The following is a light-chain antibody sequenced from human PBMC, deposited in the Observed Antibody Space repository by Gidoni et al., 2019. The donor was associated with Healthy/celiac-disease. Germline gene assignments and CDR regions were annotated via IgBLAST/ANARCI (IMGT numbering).Light chain of an antibody. Sequence: ELVLTPSPGTPPLSPAGRATLSCKARQSGSSSDLPWYQQKPGQAPRLLIHGAYSRATGIPDRFSGSGSGTDFILTISRLEPEDFAVYYCQQYGISPPRTFGQGTKVEIK. V-gene: IGKV3-20*01. CDR1: QSGSSSD. CDR2: GAY. J-gene: IGKJ1*01. CDR3: QQYGISPPRT.